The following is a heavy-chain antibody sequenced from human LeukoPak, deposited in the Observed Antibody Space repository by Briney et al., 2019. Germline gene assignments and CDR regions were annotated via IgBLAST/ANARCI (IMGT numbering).Heavy chain of an antibody. V-gene: IGHV1-69*01. CDR2: IIPIFGTA. J-gene: IGHJ4*02. Sequence: PVKVSCKASGGTFSSYAISWVRQAPGQGLEWMGGIIPIFGTANYAQKFQGRVTITADESTSTAYMELSSLRSEDTAVYYCAGRSGIAVAGTLVSFDYWGQGTLVTVSS. CDR1: GGTFSSYA. CDR3: AGRSGIAVAGTLVSFDY. D-gene: IGHD6-19*01.